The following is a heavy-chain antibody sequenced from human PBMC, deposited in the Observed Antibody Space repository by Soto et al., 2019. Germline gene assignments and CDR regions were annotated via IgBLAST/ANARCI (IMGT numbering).Heavy chain of an antibody. CDR2: ISSSGSTI. CDR1: GFTFSDYY. J-gene: IGHJ4*02. CDR3: ARFLRKGMTTLSSPDY. D-gene: IGHD4-17*01. Sequence: QVQLVESGGGLVKPGGSLRLSCAASGFTFSDYYMSWIRQAPGKGLEWASYISSSGSTIYYADSVKGRFTISRDNAENSLYLQMNSLRAEDTAVYYCARFLRKGMTTLSSPDYWGQGTLVTVSS. V-gene: IGHV3-11*01.